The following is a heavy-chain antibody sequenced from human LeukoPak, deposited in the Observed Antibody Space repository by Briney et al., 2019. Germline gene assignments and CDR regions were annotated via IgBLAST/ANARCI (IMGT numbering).Heavy chain of an antibody. CDR1: GYTFTGYY. D-gene: IGHD2-15*01. CDR2: INPNSGGT. CDR3: ARYCSGGSCYLNYYYMDV. V-gene: IGHV1-2*02. Sequence: ASVKVSCKASGYTFTGYYMHWVRQAPGQGLKWMGWINPNSGGTNYAQKFQGRVTMTRDTSISTAYMELSRLRSDDTAVYYCARYCSGGSCYLNYYYMDVWGKGTTVTVSS. J-gene: IGHJ6*03.